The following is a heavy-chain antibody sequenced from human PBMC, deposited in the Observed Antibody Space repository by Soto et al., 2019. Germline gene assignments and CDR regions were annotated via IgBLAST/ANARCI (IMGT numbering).Heavy chain of an antibody. CDR1: GYSFTSYW. CDR3: ARQPYYYDSSGYWRRDWFDP. Sequence: GESLKISCKGSGYSFTSYWISWVRQMPGKGLEWMGRIDPSDSYTNYSPSFQGHVTISADESISTAYLQWSSLKASDTAMYYCARQPYYYDSSGYWRRDWFDPWGQGTLVTVSS. CDR2: IDPSDSYT. J-gene: IGHJ5*02. D-gene: IGHD3-22*01. V-gene: IGHV5-10-1*01.